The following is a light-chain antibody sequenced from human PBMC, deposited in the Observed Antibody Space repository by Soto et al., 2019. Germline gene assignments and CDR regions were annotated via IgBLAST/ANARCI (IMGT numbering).Light chain of an antibody. J-gene: IGKJ4*01. CDR1: QYISNY. Sequence: DLQMTQSPSSLSASVGDRVTITCQASQYISNYLNWYQQKPGKAPKLLIYDASHLETGVPSRLIGSGSGTDCTFTISSLKPEDSATYYCQQYDNLPLTFGGGTKVEIK. V-gene: IGKV1-33*01. CDR2: DAS. CDR3: QQYDNLPLT.